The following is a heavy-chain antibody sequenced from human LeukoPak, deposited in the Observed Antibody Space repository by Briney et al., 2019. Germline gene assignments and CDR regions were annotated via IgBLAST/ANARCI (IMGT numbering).Heavy chain of an antibody. CDR3: TRYGAGYYYYGMDV. CDR2: IRSKAYGGTT. Sequence: GGSLRLSCPASGFTFGDYATSWFRQAPGEGLEWIGFIRSKAYGGTTEYAASVKGRFTISRDDSKSIAYLQMNSLKTEDTAVYYCTRYGAGYYYYGMDVWGQRTTVTVSS. CDR1: GFTFGDYA. J-gene: IGHJ6*02. V-gene: IGHV3-49*03. D-gene: IGHD6-19*01.